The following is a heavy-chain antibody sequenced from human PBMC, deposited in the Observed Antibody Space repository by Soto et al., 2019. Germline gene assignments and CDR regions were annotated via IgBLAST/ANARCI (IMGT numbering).Heavy chain of an antibody. CDR2: VYHSGST. CDR3: ARQTTIIMPPGVVITYGGPFDP. D-gene: IGHD3-10*01. J-gene: IGHJ5*02. V-gene: IGHV4-31*03. CDR1: GDSITSGGYY. Sequence: QVQLQVSGPGLVKPSQTLSLTCNVSGDSITSGGYYWSWIRQQPGKGLEWIGYVYHSGSTYYNPSLKSRVTVSVDTSKNQCSLNPSSVTVADTAVYYCARQTTIIMPPGVVITYGGPFDPWGQGTLVTVSS.